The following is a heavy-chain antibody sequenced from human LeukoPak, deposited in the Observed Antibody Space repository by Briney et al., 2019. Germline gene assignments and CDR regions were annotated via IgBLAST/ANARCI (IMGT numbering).Heavy chain of an antibody. D-gene: IGHD3-22*01. Sequence: ASVKVSCKASGYTFSSYYVLWVRQAPGQGLEWMGIINPSGGSTDSAQKFQDRITMTSDTSTSTAYMELSSLRSEDTAVYYCARERYDSSGYYTVPLDYWGQGTLVTVSS. CDR1: GYTFSSYY. CDR3: ARERYDSSGYYTVPLDY. CDR2: INPSGGST. J-gene: IGHJ4*02. V-gene: IGHV1-46*01.